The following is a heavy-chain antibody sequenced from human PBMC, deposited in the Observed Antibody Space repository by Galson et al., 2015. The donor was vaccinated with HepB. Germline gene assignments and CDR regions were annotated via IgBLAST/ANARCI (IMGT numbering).Heavy chain of an antibody. CDR3: ARHSITTGTTGPTLDALDV. D-gene: IGHD1-1*01. CDR2: SDPEDGET. V-gene: IGHV1-24*01. J-gene: IGHJ3*01. CDR1: GYTLTELS. Sequence: SVKVSCKVSGYTLTELSMHWVRQAPGKGLEWMGGSDPEDGETIYAQKFQGRVTMTEDTSTDTAYMELSSLRSEDTAVYYCARHSITTGTTGPTLDALDVWGQGTVVTVSS.